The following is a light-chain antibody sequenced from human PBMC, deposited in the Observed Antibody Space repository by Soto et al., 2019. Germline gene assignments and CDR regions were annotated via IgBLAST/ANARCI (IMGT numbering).Light chain of an antibody. CDR1: QSVRSTS. CDR3: QQYGSSPIT. CDR2: GAS. V-gene: IGKV3-20*01. J-gene: IGKJ5*01. Sequence: IVLTQSPGTLSLSPGEGATLSCRASQSVRSTSLAWYQQKPGQALRLLIYGASNRATGIPDRFSGGGSGTDFTLTISRLEPEDFAVYFCQQYGSSPITFGQGTRLEIK.